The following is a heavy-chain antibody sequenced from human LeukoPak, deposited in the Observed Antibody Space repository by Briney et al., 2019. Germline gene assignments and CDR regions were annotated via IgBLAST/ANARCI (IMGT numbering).Heavy chain of an antibody. CDR2: ISAYNGNT. D-gene: IGHD3-3*01. CDR1: GYTFTSYG. J-gene: IGHJ6*03. Sequence: ASVNVSCKASGYTFTSYGISWVRQAPGQGLEWMGWISAYNGNTNYAQKFQGRVTMTRDTSISTAYMELSRLRSDDTAVYYCARGVGQDPTYYDFWSGYGYYYMDVWGKGTTVTVSS. CDR3: ARGVGQDPTYYDFWSGYGYYYMDV. V-gene: IGHV1-18*01.